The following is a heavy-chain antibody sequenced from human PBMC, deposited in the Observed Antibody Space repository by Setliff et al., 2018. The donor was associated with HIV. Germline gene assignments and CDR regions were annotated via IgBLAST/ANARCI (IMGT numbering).Heavy chain of an antibody. V-gene: IGHV1-69*10. CDR1: GGTFSSYA. CDR2: IIPILGIA. J-gene: IGHJ3*02. Sequence: SVKVSCKASGGTFSSYAISWVRQAPGQGLEWMGGIIPILGIANYAQKFQGRVTITADESTSTVYMEMRSLKSDDTAVYYCARRSTFNAFDIWGQGTMVTVSS. CDR3: ARRSTFNAFDI.